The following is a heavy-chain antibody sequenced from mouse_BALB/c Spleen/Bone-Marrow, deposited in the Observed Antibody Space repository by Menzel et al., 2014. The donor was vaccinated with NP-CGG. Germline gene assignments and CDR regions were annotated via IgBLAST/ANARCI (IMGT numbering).Heavy chain of an antibody. J-gene: IGHJ1*01. Sequence: EVQLQQSGAEIVKPGASVKLSCTASGFNIKDTYMHWVKQRPEQGLEWIGRIDPENGNTRYDPKFQGKATITADTSSNTAYLQLSSLTSEDTAVYYCASYYYGRYFDVWGAGTTVTVSS. V-gene: IGHV14-3*02. CDR1: GFNIKDTY. D-gene: IGHD1-1*01. CDR2: IDPENGNT. CDR3: ASYYYGRYFDV.